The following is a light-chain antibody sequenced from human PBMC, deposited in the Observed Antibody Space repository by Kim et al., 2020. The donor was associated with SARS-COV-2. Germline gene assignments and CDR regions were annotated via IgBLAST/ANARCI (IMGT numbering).Light chain of an antibody. CDR3: SAYAGSNNLV. V-gene: IGLV2-8*01. CDR2: EVS. J-gene: IGLJ3*02. Sequence: GQQVTISCTGTSSDVGGYNYVSWYQQHPGKAPKLMIYEVSKRPSGVPDRFSGSKSGNTASLTVSGLQAEDEADYYCSAYAGSNNLVFGGGTKLTVL. CDR1: SSDVGGYNY.